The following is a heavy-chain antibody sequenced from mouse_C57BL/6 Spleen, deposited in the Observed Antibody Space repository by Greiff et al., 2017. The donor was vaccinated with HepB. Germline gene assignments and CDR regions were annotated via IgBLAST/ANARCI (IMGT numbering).Heavy chain of an antibody. CDR2: ISYSGST. Sequence: EVKLQESGPGMVKPSQSLSLTCTVTGYSITSGYDWHWIRHFPGNKLEWMGYISYSGSTNYNPSLKSRISITHDTSKNHFFLKLNSVTTEDTATYYCARDRGRLPFAYWGQGTLVTVSA. CDR1: GYSITSGYD. D-gene: IGHD2-10*01. J-gene: IGHJ3*01. V-gene: IGHV3-1*01. CDR3: ARDRGRLPFAY.